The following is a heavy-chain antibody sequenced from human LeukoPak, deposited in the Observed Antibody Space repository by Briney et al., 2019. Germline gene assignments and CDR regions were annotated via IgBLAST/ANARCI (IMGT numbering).Heavy chain of an antibody. CDR2: INHSGST. Sequence: KTSETLSLTCAVYGGSFSGYYWSWIRQPPGKGLEWIGEINHSGSTNYNPSLKSRVTISVDTSKNQFSLKLSSVTAADTAVYYCASRKRPPLRDGSNYYPIDYWGQGTLVTVSS. CDR1: GGSFSGYY. J-gene: IGHJ4*02. CDR3: ASRKRPPLRDGSNYYPIDY. V-gene: IGHV4-34*01. D-gene: IGHD5-24*01.